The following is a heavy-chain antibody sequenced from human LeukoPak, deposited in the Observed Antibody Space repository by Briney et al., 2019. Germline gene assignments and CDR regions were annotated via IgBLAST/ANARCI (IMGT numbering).Heavy chain of an antibody. D-gene: IGHD3-9*01. V-gene: IGHV1-18*01. CDR3: ARGRLRYFDWSSYDY. CDR1: GYTFTSYG. Sequence: ASVKASCKASGYTFTSYGISWVRQAPGQGLEWMGWISAYNGNTNYAQKLQGRVTMTTDTSTSTAYMEPRSLRSDDTAVYYCARGRLRYFDWSSYDYWGQGTLVTVSA. CDR2: ISAYNGNT. J-gene: IGHJ4*02.